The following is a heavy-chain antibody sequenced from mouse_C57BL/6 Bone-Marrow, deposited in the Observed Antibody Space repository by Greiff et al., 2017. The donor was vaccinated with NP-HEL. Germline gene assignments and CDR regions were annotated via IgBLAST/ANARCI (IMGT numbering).Heavy chain of an antibody. J-gene: IGHJ1*03. CDR3: ARNCKFITTVVASWYFDV. V-gene: IGHV2-2*01. D-gene: IGHD1-1*01. Sequence: QVQLQQSGPGLVQPSQSLSITCTVSGFSLTSYGVHWVRQSPGKGLEWLGVIWSGGSTDYNAAFISRLSISKDNSKSQVFFKMNSLQADDTAIYYCARNCKFITTVVASWYFDVWGTGTTVTVSS. CDR1: GFSLTSYG. CDR2: IWSGGST.